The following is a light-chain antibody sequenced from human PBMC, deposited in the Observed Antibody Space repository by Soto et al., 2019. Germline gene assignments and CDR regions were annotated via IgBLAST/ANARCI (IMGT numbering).Light chain of an antibody. CDR2: EVS. J-gene: IGLJ1*01. CDR3: SSYTSCSTYV. V-gene: IGLV2-14*01. Sequence: QSVLTQPASVSGSPGQSITISCTGTSNDVGGYNYVSWYQQHPGKAPKLMIYEVSNRPSGVSNRFSGSKSGNTASLTISGLQAEDEADYYCSSYTSCSTYVFGTGTKLTVL. CDR1: SNDVGGYNY.